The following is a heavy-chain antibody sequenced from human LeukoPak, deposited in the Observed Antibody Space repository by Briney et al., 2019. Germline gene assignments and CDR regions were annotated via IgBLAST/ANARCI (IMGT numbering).Heavy chain of an antibody. CDR1: RFTFSSYA. J-gene: IGHJ4*02. D-gene: IGHD3-9*01. V-gene: IGHV3-23*01. Sequence: GESLKISCAASRFTFSSYAMSWVRQAPGKGLEWVSAISGSGGTTYNADSVKGRSTISRDNSKNTLYLQLNSLRAEDTAVYYCAKGAGNFDWSYHDYWGQGTLVTVSS. CDR3: AKGAGNFDWSYHDY. CDR2: ISGSGGTT.